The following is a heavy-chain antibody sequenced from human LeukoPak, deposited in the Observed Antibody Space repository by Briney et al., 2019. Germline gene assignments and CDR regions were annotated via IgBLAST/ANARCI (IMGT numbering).Heavy chain of an antibody. CDR1: GGSISSYY. V-gene: IGHV4-59*12. CDR2: IYYTGST. D-gene: IGHD6-19*01. Sequence: SETLSLTCTVSGGSISSYYWSWIRQPPGKGLEWIGYIYYTGSTNYNPSLGSRVTMSVDASKNQFSLKLTSVTAADTAVYYCARNIAVGDPFDHWGQGTLVTVSS. CDR3: ARNIAVGDPFDH. J-gene: IGHJ4*02.